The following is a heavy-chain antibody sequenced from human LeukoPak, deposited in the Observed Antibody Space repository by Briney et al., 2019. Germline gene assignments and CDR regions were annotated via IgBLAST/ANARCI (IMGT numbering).Heavy chain of an antibody. D-gene: IGHD3-10*01. V-gene: IGHV1-46*01. CDR1: GYTFTGYY. CDR3: ARDGGSGRLYNWFDP. CDR2: INPSGGST. J-gene: IGHJ5*02. Sequence: GASVKVSCKASGYTFTGYYMHWVRQAPGHGLEWMGIINPSGGSTSYAQKFQGRVTMTRDTSTSTVYMELSSLRSEDTAVYYCARDGGSGRLYNWFDPWGQGTLVTVSS.